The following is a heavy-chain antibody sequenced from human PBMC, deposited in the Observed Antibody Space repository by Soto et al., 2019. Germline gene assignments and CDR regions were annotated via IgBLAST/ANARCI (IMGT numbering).Heavy chain of an antibody. CDR2: IYGDEYK. V-gene: IGHV2-70*01. CDR1: VLSLSTSGRG. J-gene: IGHJ4*02. CDR3: ARXESXVSGRGRCXDY. Sequence: SGPTLLNPKRTRRLTWTFSVLSLSTSGRGVSGIRQPPGKALDWLALIYGDEYKYYSTSLKTRLTISKDTSKNQGGLTMIKMDHADTATYYCARXESXVSGRGRCXDYWGQGTMVTVYS. D-gene: IGHD3-10*01.